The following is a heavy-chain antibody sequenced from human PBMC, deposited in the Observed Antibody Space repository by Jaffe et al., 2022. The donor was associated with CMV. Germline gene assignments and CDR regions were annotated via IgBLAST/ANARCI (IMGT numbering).Heavy chain of an antibody. J-gene: IGHJ4*02. CDR3: ARGGGSSWFSFDS. CDR2: ISTYNDNT. Sequence: QVQLVQSGPAVRKPGTSVKVSCTASGYTFTRYGITWVRQAPGQGLEWMGWISTYNDNTNYAQNLQGRVTLTTDTSTSTAYMDLRSLRSDDTAVYFCARGGGSSWFSFDSWGQGTLVTVSS. D-gene: IGHD6-13*01. CDR1: GYTFTRYG. V-gene: IGHV1-18*01.